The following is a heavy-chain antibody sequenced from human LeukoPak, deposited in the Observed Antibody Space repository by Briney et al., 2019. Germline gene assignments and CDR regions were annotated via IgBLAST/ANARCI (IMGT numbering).Heavy chain of an antibody. V-gene: IGHV3-23*01. CDR1: GFTFSSYA. D-gene: IGHD3-10*01. CDR2: ISGSGGST. CDR3: AKERVGNYYGSGTNPFDY. Sequence: GGSLRLSCAASGFTFSSYAMSWVRQAPGKGLEWVSAISGSGGSTYYADSVKGRFTISRDNSKNTLYLQMNSLRAEDTAVYYCAKERVGNYYGSGTNPFDYWGQGTLVTVSS. J-gene: IGHJ4*02.